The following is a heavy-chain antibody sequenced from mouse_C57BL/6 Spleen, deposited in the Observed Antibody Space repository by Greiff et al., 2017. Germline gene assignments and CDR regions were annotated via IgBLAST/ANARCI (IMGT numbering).Heavy chain of an antibody. CDR1: GYTFTSYT. J-gene: IGHJ2*01. CDR3: ARGGLPLYYFDY. CDR2: INPSSGYT. Sequence: QVQLQQSGAELARPGASVKMSCKASGYTFTSYTMHWVKQRPGQGLEWIGYINPSSGYTKYNQKFKDKATLTADKSSSTAYMQLSSLTSEDSAVYYCARGGLPLYYFDYWGQGTTLTVSS. D-gene: IGHD2-4*01. V-gene: IGHV1-4*01.